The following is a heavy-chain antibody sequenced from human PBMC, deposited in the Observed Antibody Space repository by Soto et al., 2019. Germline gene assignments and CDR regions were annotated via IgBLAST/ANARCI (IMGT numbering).Heavy chain of an antibody. CDR3: ATVGATWGMDV. J-gene: IGHJ6*02. CDR2: IYYSGST. CDR1: GGSISSGDYY. D-gene: IGHD1-26*01. Sequence: PSETLSLTCTVSGGSISSGDYYWSWIRQPPGKGLEWIGYIYYSGSTYYNPSLKSRVTISVDTSKNQFSLKLSSVTAADTAVYYCATVGATWGMDVWGQGTTVTVSS. V-gene: IGHV4-30-4*01.